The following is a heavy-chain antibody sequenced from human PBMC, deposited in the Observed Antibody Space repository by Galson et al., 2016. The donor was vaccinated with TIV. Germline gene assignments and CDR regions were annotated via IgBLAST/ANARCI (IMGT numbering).Heavy chain of an antibody. J-gene: IGHJ5*02. CDR2: IYYSGST. Sequence: SETLSLTCSVSGGSVNSGYDYWVWIRQPPGKGLEWIGTIYYSGSTYYNPSLKSRVNLSVNTSKNQFSLRLTSVTAADTSIYYCARQRLAIPNWFGPWGQGTLVTVSS. D-gene: IGHD6-19*01. CDR3: ARQRLAIPNWFGP. V-gene: IGHV4-39*01. CDR1: GGSVNSGYDY.